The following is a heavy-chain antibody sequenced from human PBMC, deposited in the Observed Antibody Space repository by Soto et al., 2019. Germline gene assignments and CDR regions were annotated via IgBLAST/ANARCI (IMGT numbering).Heavy chain of an antibody. CDR3: TVWGSGNDFGAA. Sequence: EVQLGESGGGLVQPGGSLRLSCAASVFTFSAHYMDWVRQAPGKGLEWVGRSKNKADSYTTEYAASVKGRFTISRDGSKNSLFLQMNSLKTEDTAVYYCTVWGSGNDFGAAWGQGILVTVSS. J-gene: IGHJ4*02. V-gene: IGHV3-72*01. CDR1: VFTFSAHY. CDR2: SKNKADSYTT. D-gene: IGHD3-10*01.